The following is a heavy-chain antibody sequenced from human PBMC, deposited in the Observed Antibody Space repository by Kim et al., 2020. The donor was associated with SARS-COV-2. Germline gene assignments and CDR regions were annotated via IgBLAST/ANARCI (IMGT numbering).Heavy chain of an antibody. CDR3: ARAPLAAGDYYYGMDV. CDR2: IIPIFGTA. J-gene: IGHJ6*02. V-gene: IGHV1-69*06. CDR1: GGTFSSYA. D-gene: IGHD6-13*01. Sequence: SVKVSCKASGGTFSSYAISWVRQAPGQGLEWMGGIIPIFGTANYAQKFQGRVTITADKSTSTAYMELSSLRSEDTAVYYCARAPLAAGDYYYGMDVWGQGTTVTVSS.